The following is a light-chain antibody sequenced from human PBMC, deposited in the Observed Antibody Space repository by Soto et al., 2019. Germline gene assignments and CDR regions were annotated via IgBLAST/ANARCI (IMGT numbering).Light chain of an antibody. CDR3: QLYDRPPWT. V-gene: IGKV3-20*01. J-gene: IGKJ1*01. Sequence: EIVVTQSPGTLSLSPGERATLSCRASQSVSDNYLAWYQQRPGQAPRLLIYGASTRATGVPDRFSGTGSGTDFTLTISRLEPEDFAVYYCQLYDRPPWTFGQGTKVEIK. CDR1: QSVSDNY. CDR2: GAS.